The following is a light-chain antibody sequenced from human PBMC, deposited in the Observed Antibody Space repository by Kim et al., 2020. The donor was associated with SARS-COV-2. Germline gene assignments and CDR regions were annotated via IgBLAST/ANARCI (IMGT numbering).Light chain of an antibody. Sequence: APGNTAMINCGGNNIGSKSVHWYQQKPGQAPVLVIYYDSDRPSGIPERFSGSNSGNTATLTISRVEAGDEADYYCQVWDSSSDHWVFGGGTQLTVL. CDR1: NIGSKS. CDR3: QVWDSSSDHWV. J-gene: IGLJ3*02. CDR2: YDS. V-gene: IGLV3-21*04.